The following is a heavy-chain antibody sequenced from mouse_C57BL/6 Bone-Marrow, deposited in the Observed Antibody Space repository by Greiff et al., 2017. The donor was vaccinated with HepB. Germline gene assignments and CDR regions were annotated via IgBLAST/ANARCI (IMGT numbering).Heavy chain of an antibody. CDR2: ISSGGDYI. D-gene: IGHD3-2*02. CDR3: TRDQAQATLYYYAMDY. V-gene: IGHV5-9-1*02. CDR1: GFTFSSYA. Sequence: EVQRVESGEGLVKPGGSLKLSCAASGFTFSSYAMSWVRQTPEKRLEWVAYISSGGDYIYYADTVKGRFTISRDNARNTLYLQMSSLKSEDTAMYYCTRDQAQATLYYYAMDYWGQGTSVTVSS. J-gene: IGHJ4*01.